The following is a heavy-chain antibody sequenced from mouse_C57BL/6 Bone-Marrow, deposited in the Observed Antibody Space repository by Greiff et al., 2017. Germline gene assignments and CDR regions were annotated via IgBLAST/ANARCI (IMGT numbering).Heavy chain of an antibody. J-gene: IGHJ4*01. CDR1: GYTFTSYW. V-gene: IGHV1-64*01. CDR2: IHPNSGST. Sequence: QVQLQQPGAELVKPGASVKLSCKASGYTFTSYWMHWVKQRPGQGLEWIGMIHPNSGSTNYNEKFKSKATLTVDKSSSTAYMQLSSLTSEDSAVYYCARSGDDDWGYYAMDYWGQGTSVTVSS. CDR3: ARSGDDDWGYYAMDY. D-gene: IGHD2-4*01.